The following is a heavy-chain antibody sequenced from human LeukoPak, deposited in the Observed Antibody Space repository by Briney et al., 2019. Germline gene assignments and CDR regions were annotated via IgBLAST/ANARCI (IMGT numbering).Heavy chain of an antibody. J-gene: IGHJ5*02. CDR1: GYTFTGYG. D-gene: IGHD6-13*01. Sequence: ASVKVSCKASGYTFTGYGISWVRQAPGQGLEWMGWISAYNGNTNYAQKLQGRVTMTTDTSTSTAYMELGSLRSDDTAVYYCAGDRSASSSWSYHWFDPWGQGTLVTVSS. V-gene: IGHV1-18*01. CDR3: AGDRSASSSWSYHWFDP. CDR2: ISAYNGNT.